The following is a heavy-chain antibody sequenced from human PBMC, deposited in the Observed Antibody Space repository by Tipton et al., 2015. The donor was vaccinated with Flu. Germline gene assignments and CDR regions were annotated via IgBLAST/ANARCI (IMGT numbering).Heavy chain of an antibody. CDR1: GYTFTKYG. CDR3: ARDRRSGSYPGEWFDP. D-gene: IGHD1-26*01. V-gene: IGHV1-18*01. J-gene: IGHJ5*02. CDR2: ISAYNGNT. Sequence: QLVQSGAEVKKPGASVKVSCKASGYTFTKYGITWVRQAPGQGLEWMGWISAYNGNTNYAQNVQGRVTMTTDISTSTAYMELRGLRSDDTAVYYCARDRRSGSYPGEWFDPWGQGTLVTVSS.